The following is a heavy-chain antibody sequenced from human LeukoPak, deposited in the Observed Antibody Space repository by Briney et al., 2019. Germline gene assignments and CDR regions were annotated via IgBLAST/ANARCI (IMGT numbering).Heavy chain of an antibody. CDR1: GRSISSGSYY. D-gene: IGHD2-2*01. J-gene: IGHJ3*02. Sequence: PSETLSLTCTVSGRSISSGSYYWRWIRQPAGKGLEWIERIYTSGSTNYNPSLKSRVTIAVDTSKNQFSLKLSSVTAADTAVYYCARTTDLGYCSSTSCLGDAFDIWGQGTMVTVSS. CDR2: IYTSGST. CDR3: ARTTDLGYCSSTSCLGDAFDI. V-gene: IGHV4-61*02.